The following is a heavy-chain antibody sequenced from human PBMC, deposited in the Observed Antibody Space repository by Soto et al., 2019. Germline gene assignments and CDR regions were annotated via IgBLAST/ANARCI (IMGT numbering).Heavy chain of an antibody. CDR2: ISDTGASI. Sequence: GGSLRLSCVASGFTFSDYYMAWIRQAPGKGLEWVSHISDTGASIYYADSVKGRFTISRDNAKKSLYLHMNSLRAEDTAVYYCARDKAFVASGFFAPWGQGTLVTVSS. CDR3: ARDKAFVASGFFAP. D-gene: IGHD3-22*01. CDR1: GFTFSDYY. J-gene: IGHJ5*02. V-gene: IGHV3-11*01.